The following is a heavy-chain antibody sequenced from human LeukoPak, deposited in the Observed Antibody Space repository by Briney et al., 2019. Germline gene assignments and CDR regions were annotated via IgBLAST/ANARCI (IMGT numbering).Heavy chain of an antibody. J-gene: IGHJ1*01. CDR3: AKDLSWWACAAH. CDR1: GFTLSGNA. D-gene: IGHD2-15*01. V-gene: IGHV3-23*01. CDR2: VGSDDRT. Sequence: GGSLRLSCAASGFTLSGNAMSWVRQAPGRGLEWVSGVGSDDRTRYAEAVRRRSGTSRDTSMNSVSPDMNMLRLEYTAVHYCAKDLSWWACAAHWSQG.